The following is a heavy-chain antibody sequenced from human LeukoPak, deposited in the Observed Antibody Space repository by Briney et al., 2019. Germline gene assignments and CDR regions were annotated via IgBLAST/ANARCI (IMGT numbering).Heavy chain of an antibody. CDR1: GFTFGTYW. J-gene: IGHJ4*02. CDR3: ARGPDY. CDR2: IKQDGSDK. Sequence: PGGSLRLSCTASGFTFGTYWMSWVRQAPGKGLEWVANIKQDGSDKYYVDSVKGRFTISRDNAKNSLYLQMNSLRAEDTAVYYCARGPDYWGQGTLVTVSS. V-gene: IGHV3-7*05.